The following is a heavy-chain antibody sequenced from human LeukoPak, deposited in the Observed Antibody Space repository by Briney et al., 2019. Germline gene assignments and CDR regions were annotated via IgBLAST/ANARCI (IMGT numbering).Heavy chain of an antibody. J-gene: IGHJ4*02. D-gene: IGHD7-27*01. V-gene: IGHV3-48*01. Sequence: GGSLRLSCAASGFTFSTYSMNWVRQAPGKGLEWVSYISSSSSTIYYADSVKGRFTISRDSSENMLYLQMNSLRVEDTAVYYCAKTGGPWDWGQGTLVTVSS. CDR2: ISSSSSTI. CDR1: GFTFSTYS. CDR3: AKTGGPWD.